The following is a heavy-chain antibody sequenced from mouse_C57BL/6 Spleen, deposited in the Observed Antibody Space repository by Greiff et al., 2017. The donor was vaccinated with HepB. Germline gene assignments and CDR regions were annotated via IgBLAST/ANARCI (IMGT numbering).Heavy chain of an antibody. V-gene: IGHV1-7*01. CDR3: AREVTVVANAMDY. J-gene: IGHJ4*01. Sequence: VQLQESGAELAKPGASVKLSCKASGYTFTSYWMHWVKQRPGQGLEWIGYINPSSGYTKYNQKFKDKATLTADKSSSTAYMQLSSLTYEDSAVYYCAREVTVVANAMDYWGQGTSVTVSS. D-gene: IGHD1-1*01. CDR1: GYTFTSYW. CDR2: INPSSGYT.